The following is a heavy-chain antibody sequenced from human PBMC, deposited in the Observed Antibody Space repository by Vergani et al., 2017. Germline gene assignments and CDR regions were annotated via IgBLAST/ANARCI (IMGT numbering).Heavy chain of an antibody. Sequence: QVQLVQSGAEVKKPGASVKVSCKASGYTFTSYGISWVRQAPGQGLEWMGWISAYNGNTNYAQEFQGRVTMTTDTSTTTAYMELRSLRSDDTAIYYCARDSRYGGGYNYGIDFWGQGTLVTVSS. J-gene: IGHJ4*02. CDR3: ARDSRYGGGYNYGIDF. CDR2: ISAYNGNT. D-gene: IGHD5-24*01. V-gene: IGHV1-18*04. CDR1: GYTFTSYG.